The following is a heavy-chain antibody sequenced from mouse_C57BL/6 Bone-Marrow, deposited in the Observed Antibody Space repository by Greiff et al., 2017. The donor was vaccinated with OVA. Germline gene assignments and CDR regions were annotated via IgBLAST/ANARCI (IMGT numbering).Heavy chain of an antibody. V-gene: IGHV3-6*01. CDR3: ARSYDYDGGAYAMDY. D-gene: IGHD2-4*01. J-gene: IGHJ4*01. CDR2: ISYDGSN. Sequence: DVQLQESGPGLVKPSQSLSLTCSVTGYSITSGYYWNWIRQFPGNKLEWMGYISYDGSNNYNPSLKNRISITRDTSKNQFFLKLNSVTTEDTATYYCARSYDYDGGAYAMDYWGQGTSVTVSS. CDR1: GYSITSGYY.